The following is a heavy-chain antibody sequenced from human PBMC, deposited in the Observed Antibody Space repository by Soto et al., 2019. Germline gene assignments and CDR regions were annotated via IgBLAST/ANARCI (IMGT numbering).Heavy chain of an antibody. CDR2: IRYDGSNK. D-gene: IGHD3-3*01. V-gene: IGHV3-33*01. CDR3: ARIYYDFWSGYSHYYYYGMDV. J-gene: IGHJ6*02. CDR1: GFTFSSYG. Sequence: GGSLRLSCAASGFTFSSYGMHWVRQAPGKGLEWVAGIRYDGSNKNYAYSVKGRFTISRANSKNTLYLQMNSMRAEDTAVYYCARIYYDFWSGYSHYYYYGMDVWGQGTTVTVSS.